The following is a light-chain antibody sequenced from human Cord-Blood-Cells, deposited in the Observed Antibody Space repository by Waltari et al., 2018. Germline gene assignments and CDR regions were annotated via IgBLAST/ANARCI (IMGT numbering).Light chain of an antibody. CDR1: QDISNY. V-gene: IGKV1-33*01. Sequence: DTQMTQSPSSLPASVGARVTITCQASQDISNYLNWYQQKPGKAPKLLIYDASNLETGIPSRFSGSGSGTDFTFTISSLQPEDIATYYCQQYVNLLFTFGPGTKVEIK. J-gene: IGKJ3*01. CDR2: DAS. CDR3: QQYVNLLFT.